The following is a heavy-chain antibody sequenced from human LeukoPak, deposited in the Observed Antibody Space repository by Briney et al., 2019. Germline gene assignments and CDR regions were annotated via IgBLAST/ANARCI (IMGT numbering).Heavy chain of an antibody. CDR1: GGSISSYY. Sequence: SETLSLTCTVSGGSISSYYWSWIRQPPGKGLEWIGYIYSSGSTKYNPSLKSRVTISVDTSKNQFSLKLSSVTAADTAVYYCARGIAAAGFDYWGQGTLVTVSS. CDR2: IYSSGST. D-gene: IGHD6-13*01. J-gene: IGHJ4*02. V-gene: IGHV4-59*01. CDR3: ARGIAAAGFDY.